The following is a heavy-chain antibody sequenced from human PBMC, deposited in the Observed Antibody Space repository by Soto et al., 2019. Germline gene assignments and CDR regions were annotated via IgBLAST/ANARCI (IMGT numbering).Heavy chain of an antibody. CDR2: ISGSGGST. CDR1: GCTFSSYA. J-gene: IGHJ4*02. D-gene: IGHD6-19*01. CDR3: AKDRGSYSSGWFGDDY. Sequence: GGSLRLSCAASGCTFSSYAMSWVRQAPGKGLEWVSAISGSGGSTYYADSVKGRFTISRDNSKNTLYLQMNSLRAEDTAVYYCAKDRGSYSSGWFGDDYWGQGTLVTVSS. V-gene: IGHV3-23*01.